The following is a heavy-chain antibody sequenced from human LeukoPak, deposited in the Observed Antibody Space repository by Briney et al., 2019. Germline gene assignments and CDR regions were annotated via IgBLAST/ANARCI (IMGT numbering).Heavy chain of an antibody. CDR1: GYTFTSYD. CDR3: ARGLRVGATKRRTYYFDY. D-gene: IGHD1-26*01. CDR2: MNPNSGNT. V-gene: IGHV1-8*01. J-gene: IGHJ4*02. Sequence: ASVKVSCKASGYTFTSYDISWVRQATGQGLEWMGWMNPNSGNTGYAQKFQGRVTMTRNTSISTAYMELSSLRSEDTAVYYCARGLRVGATKRRTYYFDYWGQGTLVTVSS.